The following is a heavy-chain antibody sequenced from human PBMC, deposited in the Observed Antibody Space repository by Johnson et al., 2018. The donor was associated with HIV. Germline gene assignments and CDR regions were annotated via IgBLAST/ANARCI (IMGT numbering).Heavy chain of an antibody. J-gene: IGHJ3*02. V-gene: IGHV3-66*02. D-gene: IGHD2-15*01. CDR2: IYSGGST. CDR3: ARGGRGSEDAFDI. Sequence: VQLVESGGGLVQPGGSLRLSCAASGFTFSSYWMSWVRQAPGKGLEWVSVIYSGGSTYYADSVKGRFTISRDNSKNTLYLQMNSLRAEDTAVYYCARGGRGSEDAFDIWGQGTMVTVSS. CDR1: GFTFSSYW.